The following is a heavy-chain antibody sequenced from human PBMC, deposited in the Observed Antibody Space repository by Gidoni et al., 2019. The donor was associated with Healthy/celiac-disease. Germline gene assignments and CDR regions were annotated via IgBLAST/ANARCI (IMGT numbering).Heavy chain of an antibody. J-gene: IGHJ6*02. V-gene: IGHV4-61*02. CDR3: ARGRGKYYYDSSGYYYYYYGMDV. CDR2: IYTSGST. CDR1: GGSISRGSYY. Sequence: QVQLQESGPGLVKPSQTLSLTCTVSGGSISRGSYYWSWIRQPAGKGLEWIGRIYTSGSTNYNHALKSRVTISVDKSKNQFSLKLSSVTAADTAVYYCARGRGKYYYDSSGYYYYYYGMDVWGQGTTVTVSS. D-gene: IGHD3-22*01.